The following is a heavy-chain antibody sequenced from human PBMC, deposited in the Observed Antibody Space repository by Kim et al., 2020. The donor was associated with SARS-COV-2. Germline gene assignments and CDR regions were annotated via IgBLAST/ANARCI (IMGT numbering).Heavy chain of an antibody. CDR2: ISYDGSNK. V-gene: IGHV3-30*04. J-gene: IGHJ4*02. CDR1: GFTFSSYA. CDR3: ARDHSNDY. Sequence: GGSLRLSCAASGFTFSSYAMHWVRQAPGKGLEWVAVISYDGSNKYYADSVKGRFTISRDNSKNTLYLQMNSLRAEDTAVYYCARDHSNDYWGQGTLVTVSS.